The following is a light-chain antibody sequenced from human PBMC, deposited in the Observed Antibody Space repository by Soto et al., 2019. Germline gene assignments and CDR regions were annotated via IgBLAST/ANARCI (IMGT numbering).Light chain of an antibody. CDR1: QSVSNSY. V-gene: IGKV3-20*01. J-gene: IGKJ4*01. CDR3: QQYGTSLLT. CDR2: GAS. Sequence: EIVLTQSPGTLSLSPGERATLSCRASQSVSNSYLARYQQKPGQAPRLLIYGASSRATGIPDRFSGSGSGTDFTLTISRLEPEDCAVYYCQQYGTSLLTFGGGTKVEIK.